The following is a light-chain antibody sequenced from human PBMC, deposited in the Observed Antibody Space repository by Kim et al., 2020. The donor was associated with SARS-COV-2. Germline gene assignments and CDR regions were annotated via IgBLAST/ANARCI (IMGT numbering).Light chain of an antibody. CDR3: QQGYST. CDR1: QSISTY. V-gene: IGKV1-39*01. J-gene: IGKJ2*01. CDR2: AAS. Sequence: DIQMTQSPSSLSASVGDRVTITCRASQSISTYLNWYQQRPGKAPKLLIYAASSLPSGVPSRFSGSGSGTDFTLTIRSLQPEDFATYYCQQGYSTFGQGTKLEI.